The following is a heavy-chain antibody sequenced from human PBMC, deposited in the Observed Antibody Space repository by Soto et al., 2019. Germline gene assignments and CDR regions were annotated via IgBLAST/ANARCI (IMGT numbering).Heavy chain of an antibody. CDR3: AKDGLSDSPSAIDY. V-gene: IGHV3-23*01. CDR2: IGGSGRKT. CDR1: GFTFTKSG. J-gene: IGHJ4*02. D-gene: IGHD6-13*01. Sequence: GGSLRLSCAASGFTFTKSGMSWVRQAPGKGLEWVAGIGGSGRKTYYADSVKGRFSISRDNSKNSLFLQMDSLSADDTAIYYCAKDGLSDSPSAIDYWGLGTLVTVSS.